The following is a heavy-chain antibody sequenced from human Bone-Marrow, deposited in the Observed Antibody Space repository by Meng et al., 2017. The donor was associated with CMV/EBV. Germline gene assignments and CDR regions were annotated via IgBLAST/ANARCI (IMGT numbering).Heavy chain of an antibody. Sequence: GESLKISCAASGFTFSRYWMSWVRQAPGKGLEWVANIKQDGSEKYYVDSVKGRFTISRDNAKNSLYLQMNSLRAEDTAVYYCTRDWGWIQLASWGQGTRVTGSS. CDR1: GFTFSRYW. CDR2: IKQDGSEK. V-gene: IGHV3-7*03. CDR3: TRDWGWIQLAS. D-gene: IGHD5-24*01. J-gene: IGHJ4*02.